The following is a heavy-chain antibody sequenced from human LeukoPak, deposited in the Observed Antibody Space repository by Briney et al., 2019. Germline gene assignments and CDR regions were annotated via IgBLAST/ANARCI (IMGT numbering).Heavy chain of an antibody. J-gene: IGHJ4*02. D-gene: IGHD3-22*01. CDR1: GFTFSDEY. CDR2: ISNSGSYT. CDR3: AKDMLAGYYYDSSGYYPSNFDY. V-gene: IGHV3-11*05. Sequence: PGGSLRLSCAASGFTFSDEYMSWIRQAPGKGLEWVSYISNSGSYTNYADSVKGRFTISRDNAKNSLYLQMNSLRAEDTAVYYCAKDMLAGYYYDSSGYYPSNFDYWGQGTLVTVSS.